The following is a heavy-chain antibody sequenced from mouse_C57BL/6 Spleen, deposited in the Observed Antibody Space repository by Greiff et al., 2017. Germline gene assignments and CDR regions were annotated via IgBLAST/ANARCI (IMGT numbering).Heavy chain of an antibody. CDR2: ISGGGGYT. D-gene: IGHD1-1*01. V-gene: IGHV5-9*01. J-gene: IGHJ4*01. CDR1: GFTFSSYT. Sequence: DVKLVESGGGLVKPGGSLKLSCAASGFTFSSYTMSWVRQTPEKRLEWVATISGGGGYTYYPDSVKGRFTISRDNAKNTLCLQMSSLRSEDTGLYYCARHPMYYYGSQYYALDYWGQGTSVTVSS. CDR3: ARHPMYYYGSQYYALDY.